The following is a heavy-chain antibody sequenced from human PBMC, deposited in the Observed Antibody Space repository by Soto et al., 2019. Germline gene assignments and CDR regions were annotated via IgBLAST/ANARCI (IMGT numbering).Heavy chain of an antibody. V-gene: IGHV3-72*01. CDR2: TRNKANSYTT. J-gene: IGHJ6*02. Sequence: QPGGSLRLSCAASGFTFSDHYMDWVRQAPGKGLEWVGRTRNKANSYTTEYAASVKGRFTISRDDSKNSLYLQMNSLKTEDTAVYYCARDHRIAVAGTGTYYYYYYGMDVWGQGTTVTVSS. CDR3: ARDHRIAVAGTGTYYYYYYGMDV. D-gene: IGHD6-19*01. CDR1: GFTFSDHY.